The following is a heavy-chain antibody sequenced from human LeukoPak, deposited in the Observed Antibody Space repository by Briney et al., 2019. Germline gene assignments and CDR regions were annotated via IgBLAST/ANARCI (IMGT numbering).Heavy chain of an antibody. CDR2: ISAYNGHT. V-gene: IGHV1-18*01. CDR3: ARDYSGTYFDF. D-gene: IGHD1-26*01. J-gene: IGHJ4*02. Sequence: ASVKVSCKASGYTFSRYGISWVRQAPGQGLEWMGWISAYNGHTKFAQKLQDRVTMTTDTSMNTAYMELRSLRSDDTAVYYCARDYSGTYFDFWGQGTLVTVSS. CDR1: GYTFSRYG.